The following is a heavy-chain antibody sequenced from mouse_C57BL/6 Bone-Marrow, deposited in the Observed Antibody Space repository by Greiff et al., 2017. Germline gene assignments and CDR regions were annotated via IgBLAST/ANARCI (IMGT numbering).Heavy chain of an antibody. CDR2: IDPEDGET. CDR1: GFNFKDYY. D-gene: IGHD2-3*01. CDR3: ARGRGYSYYYYAMDY. Sequence: EVKLMESGAELVKPGASVKLSCTASGFNFKDYYMHWVKQRTEQGLEWIGRIDPEDGETKYAPKFQGKATITADTSSNTAYLQLSSRTSEDAAVYYCARGRGYSYYYYAMDYWGQGTSVTVSS. J-gene: IGHJ4*01. V-gene: IGHV14-2*01.